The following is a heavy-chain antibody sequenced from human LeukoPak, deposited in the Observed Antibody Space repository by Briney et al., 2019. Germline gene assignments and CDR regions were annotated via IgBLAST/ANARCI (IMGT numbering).Heavy chain of an antibody. Sequence: SETLSLTCTVSGYSISSGYYWGWIRQPPGKGLGWIGSIYHSGSTYYNPSLKSRVTISVDTSKNQFSLKLSSVTAADTAVYYCARLDYYDSSGYLDYWGQGTLVTVSS. D-gene: IGHD3-22*01. CDR2: IYHSGST. CDR3: ARLDYYDSSGYLDY. V-gene: IGHV4-38-2*02. J-gene: IGHJ4*02. CDR1: GYSISSGYY.